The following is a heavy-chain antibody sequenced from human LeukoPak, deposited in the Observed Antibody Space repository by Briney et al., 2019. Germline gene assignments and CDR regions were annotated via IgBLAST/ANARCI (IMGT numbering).Heavy chain of an antibody. V-gene: IGHV3-30*02. Sequence: GGSLRLSCAASGFTFSSYGMHWVRQAPGKGLEWVVFIRYDGSNKYYADSVKGRFTISRDNSKNTLYLQMNSLRAEDTAVYYCAREVGAYFDYWGQGTLVTVSS. CDR2: IRYDGSNK. D-gene: IGHD1-26*01. CDR1: GFTFSSYG. J-gene: IGHJ4*02. CDR3: AREVGAYFDY.